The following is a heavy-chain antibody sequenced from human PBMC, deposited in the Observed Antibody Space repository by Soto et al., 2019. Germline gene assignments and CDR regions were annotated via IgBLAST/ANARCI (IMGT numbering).Heavy chain of an antibody. CDR2: ISGSGGST. Sequence: EVQLLESGGGLVQPGGSLRLSCAASGFTFSSYAMSWVRQAPGKGLEWVSAISGSGGSTYYADSVKGRFTISRDNSKNTLYLQMNSLRAEDTAVYYCAKDWGDYGSGSYFGVDYWGQGTLVTVSS. J-gene: IGHJ4*02. D-gene: IGHD3-10*01. V-gene: IGHV3-23*01. CDR3: AKDWGDYGSGSYFGVDY. CDR1: GFTFSSYA.